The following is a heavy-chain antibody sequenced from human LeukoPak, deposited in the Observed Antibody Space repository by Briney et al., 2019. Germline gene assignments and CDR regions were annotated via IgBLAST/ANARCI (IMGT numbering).Heavy chain of an antibody. CDR1: GYTFTSSG. CDR2: ISAYNGNT. Sequence: ASVKVSCKASGYTFTSSGISWVRQAPGHGLEWMGWISAYNGNTNYAQKLQGRVTMTTYTSTSTAYMELWSLRSDDTAVYYCARELGGPSGDFEAWGQGTPFTVSS. D-gene: IGHD4-17*01. V-gene: IGHV1-18*01. CDR3: ARELGGPSGDFEA. J-gene: IGHJ4*02.